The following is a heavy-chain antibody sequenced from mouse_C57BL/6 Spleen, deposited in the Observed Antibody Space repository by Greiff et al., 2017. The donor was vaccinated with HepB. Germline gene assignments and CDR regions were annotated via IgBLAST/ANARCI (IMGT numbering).Heavy chain of an antibody. V-gene: IGHV5-4*01. CDR2: ISDGGSYT. J-gene: IGHJ4*01. Sequence: EVQLVESGGGLVKPGGSLKLSCAASGFTFSSYAMSWVRQTPEKRLEWVATISDGGSYTYYPDNVKGRFTISRDNAKNNLYLQMSHLKSEDTAMYYCAREGVDGAMDYWGQGTSVTVSS. CDR3: AREGVDGAMDY. CDR1: GFTFSSYA.